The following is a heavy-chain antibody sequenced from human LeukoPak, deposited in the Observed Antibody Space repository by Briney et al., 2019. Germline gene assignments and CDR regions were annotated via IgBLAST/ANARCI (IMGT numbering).Heavy chain of an antibody. CDR2: MNANSGNT. Sequence: ASVKVSCKASGYTFISYDINWVRQPTGQGLEGMGWMNANSGNTAYTQKFQGRITITRDTSMRTVYMELSSLRSDATAVYYCARLGGKFLRPADYWGQGTLVTVSS. CDR3: ARLGGKFLRPADY. V-gene: IGHV1-8*01. J-gene: IGHJ4*02. D-gene: IGHD3-16*01. CDR1: GYTFISYD.